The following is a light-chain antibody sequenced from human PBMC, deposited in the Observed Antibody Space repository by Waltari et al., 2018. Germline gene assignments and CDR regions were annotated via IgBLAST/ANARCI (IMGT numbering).Light chain of an antibody. CDR1: NSDVGAYNY. CDR2: DVD. CDR3: CSYAGRYTSV. Sequence: QSALTQPRSVSGSPGQSLTLSCTGTNSDVGAYNYVSWYQQRPAKAPKLVLYDVDKRPSGVPDRFSGSKAGNTASLTISGLQADDEADYYCCSYAGRYTSVFGGGTKVTVL. V-gene: IGLV2-11*01. J-gene: IGLJ2*01.